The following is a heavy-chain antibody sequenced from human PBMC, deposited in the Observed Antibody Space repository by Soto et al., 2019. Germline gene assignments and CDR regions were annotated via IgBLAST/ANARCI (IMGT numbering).Heavy chain of an antibody. CDR2: ITGSGRDT. J-gene: IGHJ4*02. CDR1: GFTFRNNV. Sequence: EVQLLESGGGLAQPGGSLRLSCAASGFTFRNNVLSWVRQAPGKGLDWVSGITGSGRDTYYADSVKGRFTISRDNSKNMVFLQMNSLRADDTALYYCAKNGLDNSPSAIDSWGPGTLVTVSS. D-gene: IGHD2-8*01. CDR3: AKNGLDNSPSAIDS. V-gene: IGHV3-23*01.